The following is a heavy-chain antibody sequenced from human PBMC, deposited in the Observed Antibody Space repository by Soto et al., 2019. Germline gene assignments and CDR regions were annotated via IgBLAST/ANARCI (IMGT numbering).Heavy chain of an antibody. V-gene: IGHV3-33*01. CDR2: IWYDGSKK. J-gene: IGHJ4*02. CDR3: ARDPGYSGFDFDY. D-gene: IGHD5-12*01. Sequence: GGSLRLSCAASGFTFSSHAMHWVRQAPGKGLEWVAVIWYDGSKKYYADSVKGRFTVARDDSKDTLSLQMNSLRVEDTAVYYCARDPGYSGFDFDYWGQGTLVTVSS. CDR1: GFTFSSHA.